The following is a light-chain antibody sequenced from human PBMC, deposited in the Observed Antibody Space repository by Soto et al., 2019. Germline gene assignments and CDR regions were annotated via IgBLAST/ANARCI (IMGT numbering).Light chain of an antibody. CDR3: QQYDSSLWT. CDR2: GAS. CDR1: QSVSGSS. Sequence: EIVLTQSPGTLSFSPGDRATISCRARQSVSGSSLAWYQKKPGQVPRLFIYGASRRATGIPDRFSGTGSGTDFNLTISRLETEDFAVYYCQQYDSSLWTFGQGTKVDIK. V-gene: IGKV3-20*01. J-gene: IGKJ1*01.